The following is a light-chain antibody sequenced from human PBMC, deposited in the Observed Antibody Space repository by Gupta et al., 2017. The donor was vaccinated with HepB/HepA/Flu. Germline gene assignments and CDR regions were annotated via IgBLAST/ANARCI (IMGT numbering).Light chain of an antibody. CDR3: QQDNSFPNT. CDR2: KAS. V-gene: IGKV1-5*03. CDR1: QSINSW. J-gene: IGKJ2*01. Sequence: DIQMTQSPSTLSTSVGDRVTITCRASQSINSWLAWYQQKPGKVPKLVIYKASSLESGVPSTFSGSGSGTDFTLTISSLQPDDFGTYYCQQDNSFPNTFGQGTKMEIK.